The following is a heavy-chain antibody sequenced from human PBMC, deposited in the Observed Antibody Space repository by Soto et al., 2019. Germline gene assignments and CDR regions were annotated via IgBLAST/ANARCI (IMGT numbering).Heavy chain of an antibody. V-gene: IGHV4-59*08. Sequence: SETLSLTCTVSCGSISSYYWTWIRQPPGKGLEWIGYIYYSGSTNYNPSLKSRVTISVDTSKNQFSLKLSSVTAADTAVYYCARRYGGNLDYWGQGTLVTVSS. CDR3: ARRYGGNLDY. CDR2: IYYSGST. D-gene: IGHD2-15*01. CDR1: CGSISSYY. J-gene: IGHJ4*02.